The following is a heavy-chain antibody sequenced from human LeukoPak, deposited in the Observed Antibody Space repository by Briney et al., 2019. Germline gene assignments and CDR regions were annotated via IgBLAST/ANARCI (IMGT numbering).Heavy chain of an antibody. CDR2: IKQDGSEK. CDR1: GLTFSHYW. D-gene: IGHD6-25*01. J-gene: IGHJ4*02. V-gene: IGHV3-7*01. CDR3: ARSGSAAGTLRGRNDY. Sequence: PGGSLRLSCAASGLTFSHYWMSWVRQAPGKGLEWVANIKQDGSEKYYVDSVTGRFTISRDNAKNSLYLQMNSLRADDTAVHYCARSGSAAGTLRGRNDYWGQGTLVTVSP.